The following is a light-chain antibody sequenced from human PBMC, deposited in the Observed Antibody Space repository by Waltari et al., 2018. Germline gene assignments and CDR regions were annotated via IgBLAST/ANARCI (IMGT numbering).Light chain of an antibody. Sequence: VLTQSPATLSLSPGERATLSCRASQSVSSYLAWYEQKPGQAPRLLIYDAANRAAGIPARFSGSGSGTDFPLTISRLEPGDFAVYFCQQRGHWPPTFGQGTKVEIK. CDR3: QQRGHWPPT. V-gene: IGKV3-11*01. CDR2: DAA. J-gene: IGKJ1*01. CDR1: QSVSSY.